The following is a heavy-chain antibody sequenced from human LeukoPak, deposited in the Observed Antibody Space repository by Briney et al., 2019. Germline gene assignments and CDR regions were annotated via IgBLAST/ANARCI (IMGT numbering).Heavy chain of an antibody. CDR2: IYSGGST. D-gene: IGHD6-13*01. CDR3: SIEPGIAAPGKDY. Sequence: GGSLRLSCAASGFAVSSNYMSWVRQAPGEGLEWVSVIYSGGSTYYAESVKGRFTISRDNSKNTLYLQMNSLRAEDTAVYYCSIEPGIAAPGKDYRGQGTLVTVSS. CDR1: GFAVSSNY. V-gene: IGHV3-66*02. J-gene: IGHJ4*02.